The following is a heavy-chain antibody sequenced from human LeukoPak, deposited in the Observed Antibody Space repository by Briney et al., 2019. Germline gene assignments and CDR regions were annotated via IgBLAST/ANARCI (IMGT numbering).Heavy chain of an antibody. J-gene: IGHJ6*03. V-gene: IGHV3-33*06. Sequence: GGSLRLSCAASGFTFSSYGMHWVRQAPGKGLEWVAVIWYDGSNKYYADSVKGRFTISRDNSKNTLYLQLNSLRAEDTAVYYCAKAYYYYYMDVWGKGATVTVSS. CDR3: AKAYYYYYMDV. CDR1: GFTFSSYG. CDR2: IWYDGSNK.